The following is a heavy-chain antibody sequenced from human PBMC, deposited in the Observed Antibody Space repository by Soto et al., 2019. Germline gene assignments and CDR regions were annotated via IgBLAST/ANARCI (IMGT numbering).Heavy chain of an antibody. CDR1: GFAFSSHP. Sequence: PGGSLRLSCAASGFAFSSHPRSWVRQAPERGLEWVSGISDSGGLTYNADSVKGRFTISRDNSKNTLYLQMNSLRAEDTALYYCARRAFGSSRSFDIWGQGTMVTVSS. CDR3: ARRAFGSSRSFDI. D-gene: IGHD6-6*01. V-gene: IGHV3-23*01. CDR2: ISDSGGLT. J-gene: IGHJ3*02.